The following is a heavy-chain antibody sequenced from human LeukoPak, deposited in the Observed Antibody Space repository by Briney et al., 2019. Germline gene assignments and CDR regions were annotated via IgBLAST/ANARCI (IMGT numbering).Heavy chain of an antibody. Sequence: GGSLRLSCAASGFTFSGYWTHWVRQAPGKGLVWVSRINSDGSSTSYADSVKGRFTISRDNAKSTLYLQMNSLRAEDTAVYYCARPSGSYYYDAFDIWGQGTMVTVSS. J-gene: IGHJ3*02. CDR2: INSDGSST. V-gene: IGHV3-74*01. CDR1: GFTFSGYW. CDR3: ARPSGSYYYDAFDI. D-gene: IGHD1-26*01.